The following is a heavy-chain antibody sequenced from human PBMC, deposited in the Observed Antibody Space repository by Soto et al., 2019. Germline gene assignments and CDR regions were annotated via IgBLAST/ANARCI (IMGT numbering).Heavy chain of an antibody. V-gene: IGHV3-30*18. Sequence: QVQLVESGGGVVQPGRSLRLSCAASGFTFSSYGMHWVRQAPGKGLEWVAVISYDGSNKYYADSVKGRFTISRDNSKNTRYLQMNSLRAEDTAVYYCAKDFNWNDNWGMDVWGQGTTVTVSS. CDR2: ISYDGSNK. CDR1: GFTFSSYG. J-gene: IGHJ6*02. CDR3: AKDFNWNDNWGMDV. D-gene: IGHD1-20*01.